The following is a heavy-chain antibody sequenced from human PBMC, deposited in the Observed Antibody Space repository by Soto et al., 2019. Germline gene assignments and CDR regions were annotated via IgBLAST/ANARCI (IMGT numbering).Heavy chain of an antibody. J-gene: IGHJ3*02. CDR3: ARDRYPNYPPDAFDI. CDR2: IWYDGGDK. CDR1: GFTLSSNG. Sequence: GGSLSLSCAASGFTLSSNGMHWVRHAPGKGLEWVAFIWYDGGDKYYADSVKGRFTISRDNSKNTLYLQMNSLRAEDTAVYYCARDRYPNYPPDAFDIWGQGTLVTVSS. V-gene: IGHV3-33*01. D-gene: IGHD4-4*01.